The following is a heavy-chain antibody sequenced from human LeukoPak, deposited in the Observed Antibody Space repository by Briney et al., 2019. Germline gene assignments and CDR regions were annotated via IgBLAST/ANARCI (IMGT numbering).Heavy chain of an antibody. CDR1: GGTLNSYT. CDR3: AGEFWGTMVRGAAMDV. D-gene: IGHD3-10*01. Sequence: GSSVKVSCKASGGTLNSYTINWVRQAPGEGLEWMGTIIPAFGIPNYAQRFKDRVTITADKSTSTAYMELSSLRSEDTAVYYCAGEFWGTMVRGAAMDVWGQGTTVTVSS. CDR2: IIPAFGIP. V-gene: IGHV1-69*02. J-gene: IGHJ6*02.